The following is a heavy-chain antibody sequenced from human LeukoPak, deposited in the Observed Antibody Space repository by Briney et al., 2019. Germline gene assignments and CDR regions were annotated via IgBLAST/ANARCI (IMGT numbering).Heavy chain of an antibody. D-gene: IGHD2-8*01. CDR3: VGEVSGGFER. CDR1: GHGFTGYH. J-gene: IGHJ5*02. CDR2: MNTNDGGI. Sequence: GASVKVSCKASGHGFTGYHIHSVRQAPGQGLEWMAWMNTNDGGISYAQRIQGRVTVTRDKSTNTAYVELRDLRFDDTAIYYCVGEVSGGFERWGQGSPVTVSS. V-gene: IGHV1-2*02.